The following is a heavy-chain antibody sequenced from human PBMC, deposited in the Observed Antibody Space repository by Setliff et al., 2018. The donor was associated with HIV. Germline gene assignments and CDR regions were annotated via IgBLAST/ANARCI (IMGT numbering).Heavy chain of an antibody. CDR2: VNPNSGDA. CDR1: GYTFTGHY. J-gene: IGHJ6*02. Sequence: ASVKVSCKASGYTFTGHYLHWVRQAPGQGLEWLGWVNPNSGDAIYAQNFQGRVTMTRDTSFNAAYMELRGLRSDDTAVYYCARNFGLSPSGKYYYYYGMDIWGQGTTVTVSS. V-gene: IGHV1-2*02. CDR3: ARNFGLSPSGKYYYYYGMDI. D-gene: IGHD3-10*01.